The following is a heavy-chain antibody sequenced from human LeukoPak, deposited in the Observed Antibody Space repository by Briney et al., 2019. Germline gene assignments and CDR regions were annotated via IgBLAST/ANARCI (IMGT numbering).Heavy chain of an antibody. CDR2: IYYSGRT. Sequence: SETLSLTCAVSGGSISGGGYSWSWLRPPPGKGMGWVGYIYYSGRTYYSPSLKSRVTISVDRSKNQFSLKLSSVTAADTAVYYCARGLPLVGATYYYGSGSSDNWFDPWGQGTLVTVSS. J-gene: IGHJ5*02. V-gene: IGHV4-30-2*01. CDR3: ARGLPLVGATYYYGSGSSDNWFDP. CDR1: GGSISGGGYS. D-gene: IGHD3-10*01.